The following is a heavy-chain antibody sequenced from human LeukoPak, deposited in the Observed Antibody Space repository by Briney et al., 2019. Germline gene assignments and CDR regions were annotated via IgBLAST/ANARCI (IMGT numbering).Heavy chain of an antibody. CDR3: AREGDSGYDSFFDY. CDR2: IKQDGSEK. J-gene: IGHJ4*02. Sequence: RGSLRLSSAAPGFTFSSYWMSWVRQAPGKRREWGANIKQDGSEKYYVDSVKGRFTISRDNAKNSLYLQMNSLRAEDTAVYYCAREGDSGYDSFFDYWGQGTLVTVSS. CDR1: GFTFSSYW. D-gene: IGHD5-12*01. V-gene: IGHV3-7*03.